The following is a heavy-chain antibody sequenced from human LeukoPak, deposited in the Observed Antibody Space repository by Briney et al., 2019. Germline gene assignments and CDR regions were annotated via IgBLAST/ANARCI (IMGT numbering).Heavy chain of an antibody. V-gene: IGHV3-NL1*01. J-gene: IGHJ3*02. CDR3: ASQGVRGVIRGDAFDI. Sequence: GTSLRLSCAASGFTFSNFGMHWVRQAPGKGLEWVSVIYSGGSTYYADSVKGRFTISRDNSKNTLYLQMNSLRAEDTAVYYCASQGVRGVIRGDAFDIWGQGTMVTVSS. D-gene: IGHD3-10*01. CDR2: IYSGGST. CDR1: GFTFSNFG.